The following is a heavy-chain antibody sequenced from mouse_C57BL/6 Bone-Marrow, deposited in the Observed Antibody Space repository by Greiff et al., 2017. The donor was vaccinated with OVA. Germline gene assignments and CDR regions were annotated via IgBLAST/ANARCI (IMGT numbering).Heavy chain of an antibody. CDR1: GYTFTSYW. CDR2: IDPNSGGT. V-gene: IGHV1-72*01. CDR3: ARDYYGSSYLDY. D-gene: IGHD1-1*01. J-gene: IGHJ4*01. Sequence: VQLQQPGAELVKPGASVKLSCKASGYTFTSYWMHWVKQRPGRGLEWIGRIDPNSGGTKYNEKFKSKATLTVDNPSSTAYMQLSSLTSEDDAVFYCARDYYGSSYLDYWGQGTSVTVSS.